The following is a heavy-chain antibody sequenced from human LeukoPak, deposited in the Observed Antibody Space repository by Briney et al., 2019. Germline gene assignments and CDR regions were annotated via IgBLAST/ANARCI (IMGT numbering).Heavy chain of an antibody. CDR1: GVTFSSYS. J-gene: IGHJ6*03. CDR3: ARDEKQLVFYYYYYMDV. V-gene: IGHV3-21*01. CDR2: ISSSSSYI. Sequence: GGSLRLSCAVSGVTFSSYSMNWVRQAPGKGLERVSSISSSSSYIYYADSVKGRFTISRDNAKNSLYLQMNSLRAEDTAVYYCARDEKQLVFYYYYYMDVWGKGTTVTVSS. D-gene: IGHD6-6*01.